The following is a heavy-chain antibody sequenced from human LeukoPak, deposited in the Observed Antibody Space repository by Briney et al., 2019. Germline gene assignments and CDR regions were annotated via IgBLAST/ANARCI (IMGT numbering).Heavy chain of an antibody. CDR1: GFTFSNYA. J-gene: IGHJ4*02. CDR2: ISYDGSNK. CDR3: ARGARYTTIWYSHDY. V-gene: IGHV3-30-3*01. D-gene: IGHD6-13*01. Sequence: PGGSLRLSCAASGFTFSNYAMHWVRQAPGKGLEWVAVISYDGSNKYYADSVKGRFTISRDNSKNTLYLQMNSLRAEDTAVYYCARGARYTTIWYSHDYWGQGTLVIVSS.